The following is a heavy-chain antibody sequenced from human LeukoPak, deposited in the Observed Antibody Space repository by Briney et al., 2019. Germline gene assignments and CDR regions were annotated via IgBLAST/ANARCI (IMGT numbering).Heavy chain of an antibody. Sequence: PSETLSLTCTVSGGSISSSSYYWGWIRQPPGKGLEWIGSIYYSGSTYYNPSLKSRVTISVDTSKNQFSLKLSSVTAADTAVYYCARDHIVVVPAATRDAFDIWGQGTMVTVSS. V-gene: IGHV4-39*07. CDR2: IYYSGST. CDR3: ARDHIVVVPAATRDAFDI. J-gene: IGHJ3*02. CDR1: GGSISSSSYY. D-gene: IGHD2-2*01.